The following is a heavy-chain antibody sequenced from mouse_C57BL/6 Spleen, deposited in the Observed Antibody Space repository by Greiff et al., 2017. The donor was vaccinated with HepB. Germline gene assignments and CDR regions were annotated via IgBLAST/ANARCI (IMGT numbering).Heavy chain of an antibody. D-gene: IGHD1-2*01. Sequence: EVQLQESGPGLVKPSQSLSLPCTVTGYSITSGYGWNWIRQFPGNKLEWMGYISYSGSTNYNPSLNSRISITRDTSKNQFFLQLNSVTTEDTATYYCARTARIKYWGQGTTLTVSS. V-gene: IGHV3-2*02. CDR1: GYSITSGYG. CDR2: ISYSGST. CDR3: ARTARIKY. J-gene: IGHJ2*01.